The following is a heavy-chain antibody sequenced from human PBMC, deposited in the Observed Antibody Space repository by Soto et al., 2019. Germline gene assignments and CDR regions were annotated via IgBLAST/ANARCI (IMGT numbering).Heavy chain of an antibody. D-gene: IGHD3-10*01. V-gene: IGHV1-8*01. Sequence: QVQLVQSGAEVKKPGASVKVSCKTSGYTFTSYDINWVRQATGQGLEWMGWMNPNSGNTGYAQKFQGRVTMTRNTSISTAYMELSSLRSEDTAVYYCARALSNRLLWFGGVDYWGQGTLVTVSS. CDR2: MNPNSGNT. CDR1: GYTFTSYD. J-gene: IGHJ4*02. CDR3: ARALSNRLLWFGGVDY.